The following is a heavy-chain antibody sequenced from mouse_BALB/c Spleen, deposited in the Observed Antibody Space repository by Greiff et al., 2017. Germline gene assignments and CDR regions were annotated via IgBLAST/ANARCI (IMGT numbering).Heavy chain of an antibody. CDR2: IYPGNSDT. CDR3: TRVIYYYGSSSSWFAY. V-gene: IGHV1-5*01. CDR1: GYSFTSYW. J-gene: IGHJ3*01. D-gene: IGHD1-1*01. Sequence: VQLQQSGTVLARPGASVKMSCKASGYSFTSYWMHWVKQRPGQGLEWIGAIYPGNSDTSYNQKFKGKAKLTAVTSASTAYMELSSLTNEDSAVYYCTRVIYYYGSSSSWFAYWGQGTLVTVSA.